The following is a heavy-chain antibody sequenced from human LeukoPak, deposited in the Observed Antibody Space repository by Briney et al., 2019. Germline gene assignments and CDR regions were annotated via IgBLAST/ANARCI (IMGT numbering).Heavy chain of an antibody. CDR1: GXSISSYY. CDR3: ARVEMATITLDY. D-gene: IGHD5-24*01. CDR2: IYRGNT. J-gene: IGHJ4*02. Sequence: PSETLSLTCTVSGXSISSYYWSWIRQPPGKGLEWIGYIYRGNTNYNPSLKSRVTLSVDTSKNQFSLKLSSVTAADTAVYYCARVEMATITLDYWGQGTLVTVSS. V-gene: IGHV4-59*01.